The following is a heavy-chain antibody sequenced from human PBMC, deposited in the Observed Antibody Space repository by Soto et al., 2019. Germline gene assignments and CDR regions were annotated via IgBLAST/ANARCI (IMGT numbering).Heavy chain of an antibody. J-gene: IGHJ4*02. Sequence: GGSLRLSCTASGFTFSDYYMSWIRRAPGKGLEWVSYISSGSGYTDYADSVKGRFTISRDNAKNSLILQMTSLRAEDTAVYHCARARGNDWYSDYWGQGTLVTVSS. V-gene: IGHV3-11*06. CDR2: ISSGSGYT. CDR3: ARARGNDWYSDY. CDR1: GFTFSDYY. D-gene: IGHD2-21*02.